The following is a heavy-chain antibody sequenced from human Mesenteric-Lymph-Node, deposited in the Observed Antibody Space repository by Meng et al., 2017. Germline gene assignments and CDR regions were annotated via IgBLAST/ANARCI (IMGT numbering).Heavy chain of an antibody. CDR1: GFTFSTSA. J-gene: IGHJ6*02. D-gene: IGHD3-22*01. CDR3: ARYHYDSNNFYGLDV. Sequence: GESLKISCEASGFTFSTSAMSWVRQVPGKGLEWVSAMSGSGLTTYYTDSVKGRFTISRDKSKNTLYLEMTNLRAEDTAVYYCARYHYDSNNFYGLDVWGQGTTVTVSS. CDR2: MSGSGLTT. V-gene: IGHV3-23*01.